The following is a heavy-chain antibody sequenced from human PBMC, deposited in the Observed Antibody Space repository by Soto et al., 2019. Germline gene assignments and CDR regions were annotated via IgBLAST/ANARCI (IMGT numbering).Heavy chain of an antibody. J-gene: IGHJ5*02. V-gene: IGHV4-38-2*01. CDR3: ARVGPWVPYYYDSSPYPFENWFDP. CDR1: GYSISIGYY. D-gene: IGHD3-22*01. CDR2: IYHGGST. Sequence: SETLSLTCALSGYSISIGYYWGWLRQPPVKGLEWIASIYHGGSTYYNPSLNSRVTLSIDMTNNHVSLILNSVTAADKAVYYCARVGPWVPYYYDSSPYPFENWFDPWGQEPWSPSPQ.